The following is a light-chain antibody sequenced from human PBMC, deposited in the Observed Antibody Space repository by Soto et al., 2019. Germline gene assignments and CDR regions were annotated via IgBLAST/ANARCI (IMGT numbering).Light chain of an antibody. Sequence: QSVLTQPASVSGSPGQSITISCTGTSSDVGGYNYVSWYQQHPGKAPKLMIYEVSNRPSGVSNRFSGSKSGNTASLTISGLQAEDGADYYCSSYTSSSTLAFGTGTSHRP. J-gene: IGLJ1*01. CDR3: SSYTSSSTLA. CDR2: EVS. V-gene: IGLV2-14*01. CDR1: SSDVGGYNY.